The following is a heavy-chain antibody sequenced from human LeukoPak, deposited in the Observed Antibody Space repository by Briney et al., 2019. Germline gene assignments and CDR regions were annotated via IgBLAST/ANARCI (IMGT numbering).Heavy chain of an antibody. Sequence: SVKVSCKASGGTFSSYAISWVRQAPGQGLEWMGGIIPIFGTANYAQKFQGRVTITTDESTSTAYMGLSSLRSEGTAVYYCARGVVVPAASYYYYYMDVWGKGTTVTVSS. CDR1: GGTFSSYA. CDR3: ARGVVVPAASYYYYYMDV. J-gene: IGHJ6*03. D-gene: IGHD2-2*01. V-gene: IGHV1-69*05. CDR2: IIPIFGTA.